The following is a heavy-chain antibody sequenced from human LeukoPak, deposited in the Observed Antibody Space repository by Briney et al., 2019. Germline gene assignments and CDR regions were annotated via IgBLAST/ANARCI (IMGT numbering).Heavy chain of an antibody. J-gene: IGHJ4*02. CDR2: INPSGGST. CDR3: ASRSNSDGNAEDFDY. D-gene: IGHD1-14*01. V-gene: IGHV1-46*01. CDR1: GYTFTIYY. Sequence: GASVKVSCKASGYTFTIYYMHWVRQAPGQGLEWMGIINPSGGSTSYAQKFQGRVTMTRDTSTSTVYMELSSLRSEDTAVYYCASRSNSDGNAEDFDYWGQGTLVTVSS.